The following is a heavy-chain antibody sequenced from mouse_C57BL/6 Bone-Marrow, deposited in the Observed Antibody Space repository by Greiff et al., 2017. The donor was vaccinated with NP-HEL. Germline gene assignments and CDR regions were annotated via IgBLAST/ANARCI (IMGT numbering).Heavy chain of an antibody. D-gene: IGHD1-1*01. CDR2: ISYDGSN. V-gene: IGHV3-6*01. J-gene: IGHJ2*01. CDR3: ARDYGSNY. Sequence: EVQLQESGPGLVKPSQSLSLTCSVTGYSITSGYYWNWIRQFPGNKLEWMGYISYDGSNNYNPSLKNRISITRDTSKNQFFLKLNSVTTEDTATYYCARDYGSNYWGQGTTLTVSS. CDR1: GYSITSGYY.